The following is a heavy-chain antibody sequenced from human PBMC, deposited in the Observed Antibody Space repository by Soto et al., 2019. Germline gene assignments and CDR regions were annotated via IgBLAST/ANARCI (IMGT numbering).Heavy chain of an antibody. Sequence: QVRRVQSGAEVKKPGSSVKVSCKASGGTFSSYAISWVRQAPGQGLEWMGGIIPIFGTANYAQNFQGRVTITADEFIYTAYMELSSLRSEDTAVYYCARGDSSSWIFDYWGQGTLVIVSS. D-gene: IGHD6-13*01. V-gene: IGHV1-69*01. CDR3: ARGDSSSWIFDY. CDR2: IIPIFGTA. CDR1: GGTFSSYA. J-gene: IGHJ4*02.